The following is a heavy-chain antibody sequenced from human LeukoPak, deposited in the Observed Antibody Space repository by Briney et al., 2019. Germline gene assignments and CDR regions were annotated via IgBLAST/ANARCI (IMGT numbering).Heavy chain of an antibody. D-gene: IGHD3-10*01. CDR2: ISGSGGST. Sequence: GGSLRLSCAASGFTFSAYVMSWVRQAPGKGLEWVSSISGSGGSTYYADSVKGRFTISRDNSKNTLYLQMNSLRAEDTAVYYCAKMVGFFNYFDCWGQGTLVTVSS. CDR3: AKMVGFFNYFDC. V-gene: IGHV3-23*01. CDR1: GFTFSAYV. J-gene: IGHJ4*02.